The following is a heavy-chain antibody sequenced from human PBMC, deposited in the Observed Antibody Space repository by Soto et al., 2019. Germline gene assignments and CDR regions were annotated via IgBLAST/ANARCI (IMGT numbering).Heavy chain of an antibody. J-gene: IGHJ5*02. Sequence: PSETLSLTCAVSGYSISSGYYWGWIRQPPGQGLEWIGTIYHSGRTYYNPSLKSRVTMSVDTSKNQFSLRLSSVTAADTAIYYCATRITVFGLLIPPFDPWGQGTQVTVSS. CDR1: GYSISSGYY. V-gene: IGHV4-38-2*01. D-gene: IGHD3-3*01. CDR2: IYHSGRT. CDR3: ATRITVFGLLIPPFDP.